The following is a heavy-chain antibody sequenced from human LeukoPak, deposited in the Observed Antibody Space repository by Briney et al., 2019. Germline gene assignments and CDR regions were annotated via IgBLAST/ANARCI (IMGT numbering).Heavy chain of an antibody. CDR3: ARHGSRWYRYWFDP. J-gene: IGHJ5*02. CDR2: ISGSGGST. V-gene: IGHV3-23*01. Sequence: GGSLRLSCAASGSTFSSYAMSWVRQAPVKGLEWVSAISGSGGSTYYADSVKGRFTISRDNSKNTLYLQMNSLRAEDTAVYYCARHGSRWYRYWFDPWGQGTLVTVSS. CDR1: GSTFSSYA. D-gene: IGHD6-13*01.